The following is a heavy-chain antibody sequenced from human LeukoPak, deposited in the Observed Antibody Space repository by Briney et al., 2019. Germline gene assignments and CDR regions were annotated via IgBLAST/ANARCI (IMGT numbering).Heavy chain of an antibody. D-gene: IGHD3-22*01. CDR2: ISSTSTTT. CDR1: GFTFNDYS. Sequence: GGSLRLSCAASGFTFNDYSMEWDRQAPGKGLEWVSYISSTSTTTYYAGSVKGRFTTSRDNAKNSLCLQMDSLRAEDTAVYYCARGCGLHLSPASSYYDSRCRYFDDWGQGTLVTVSS. V-gene: IGHV3-48*04. CDR3: ARGCGLHLSPASSYYDSRCRYFDD. J-gene: IGHJ4*02.